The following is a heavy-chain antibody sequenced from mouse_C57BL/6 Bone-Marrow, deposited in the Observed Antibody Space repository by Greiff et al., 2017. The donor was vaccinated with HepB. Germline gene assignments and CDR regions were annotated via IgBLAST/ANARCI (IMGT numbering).Heavy chain of an antibody. J-gene: IGHJ2*01. CDR2: IDPSDSYT. CDR1: GYTFTSYW. Sequence: QVQLQQPGAELVKPGASVKLSCKASGYTFTSYWMQWVKQRPGQGLEWIGEIDPSDSYTNYNQKFKGKATLTVDTSYSTAYMQLSSLTSEDSAVYYCARWDYWGQGTTLTVSS. V-gene: IGHV1-50*01. CDR3: ARWDY.